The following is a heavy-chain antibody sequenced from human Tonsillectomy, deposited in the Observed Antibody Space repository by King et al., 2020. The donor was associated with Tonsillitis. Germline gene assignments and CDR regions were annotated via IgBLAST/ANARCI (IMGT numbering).Heavy chain of an antibody. CDR3: AKPRARRYARSGWFDAFDI. CDR2: IRYDGSNK. D-gene: IGHD6-19*01. V-gene: IGHV3-30*02. CDR1: GFIFSSYV. Sequence: QLVQSGGGVVQPGGSLRLSCAASGFIFSSYVMHWVRQAPGKGLEWVAFIRYDGSNKYYADSVKGRFTISRDNSKNTLYLQMRSMRAEDTAVYYCAKPRARRYARSGWFDAFDIWGPGTMVTVSS. J-gene: IGHJ3*02.